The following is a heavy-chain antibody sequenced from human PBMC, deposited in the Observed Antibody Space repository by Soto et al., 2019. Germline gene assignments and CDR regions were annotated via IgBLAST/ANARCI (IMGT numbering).Heavy chain of an antibody. CDR2: LYYSGST. CDR3: ARWVSYYGDYEPTNFDY. J-gene: IGHJ4*02. V-gene: IGHV4-31*03. D-gene: IGHD4-17*01. Sequence: QVQLQESGPGLVKPSQTLSLTYTVSGGSISSGGYYWSWIRQHPGKGLEGIGYLYYSGSTYYNPSLQSGVTISVATSKNHCSLKISSVTAADPAVYYCARWVSYYGDYEPTNFDYWGQGTLVTVS. CDR1: GGSISSGGYY.